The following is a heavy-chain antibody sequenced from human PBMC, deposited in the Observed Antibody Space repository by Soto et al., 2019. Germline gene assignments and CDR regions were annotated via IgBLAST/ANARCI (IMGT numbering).Heavy chain of an antibody. D-gene: IGHD3-3*01. J-gene: IGHJ2*01. V-gene: IGHV3-23*01. CDR2: ISGSGGST. CDR3: AKGASGPGSTIFGVVIQGWYFDL. Sequence: EVQLLESGGGLVQPGGSLRLSCAASGFTFSSYAMSWVRQAPGKGLEWVSAISGSGGSTYYADSVKGRFTISRDNSKNTRYLQMNSLRAEDTAVYYCAKGASGPGSTIFGVVIQGWYFDLWGRGTLVTVSS. CDR1: GFTFSSYA.